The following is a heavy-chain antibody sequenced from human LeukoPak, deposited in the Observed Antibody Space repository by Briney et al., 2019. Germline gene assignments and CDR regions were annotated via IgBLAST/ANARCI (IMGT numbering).Heavy chain of an antibody. D-gene: IGHD2-21*02. CDR3: ARDPGYCGGDCYSRDAFDI. Sequence: GGSLRLSCAASGFTFSSYSMNWVRQAPGKGLEWVAVISYDGSNKYYADSVKGRFTISRDNAKNSLYLQMNSLRAEDTAVYYCARDPGYCGGDCYSRDAFDIWGQGTMVTVSS. CDR2: ISYDGSNK. CDR1: GFTFSSYS. J-gene: IGHJ3*02. V-gene: IGHV3-30*03.